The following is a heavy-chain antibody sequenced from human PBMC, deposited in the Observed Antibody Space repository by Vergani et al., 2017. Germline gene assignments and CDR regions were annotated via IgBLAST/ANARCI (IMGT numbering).Heavy chain of an antibody. CDR1: GGSISSSSYY. CDR2: IYYSGST. V-gene: IGHV4-39*01. Sequence: QVQLQESGPGLVKPSETLSLTCTVSGGSISSSSYYWGWIRQPPGKGLEWIGSIYYSGSTYYNPSLKSRVTISVDTSKNQFSLKLSSVTAADTAVYYCARHRTEYYFDYWGQGTLVTVSS. J-gene: IGHJ4*02. CDR3: ARHRTEYYFDY. D-gene: IGHD1-1*01.